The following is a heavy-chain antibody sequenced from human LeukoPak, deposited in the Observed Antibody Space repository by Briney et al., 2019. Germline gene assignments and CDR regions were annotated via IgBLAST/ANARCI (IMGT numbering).Heavy chain of an antibody. D-gene: IGHD1-26*01. CDR3: ASSVGATWTGDAFDI. CDR1: GYTFTSYG. J-gene: IGHJ3*02. CDR2: ISAYNGNT. V-gene: IGHV1-18*01. Sequence: ASVKLSCKASGYTFTSYGISWVRQAPGQGLEWMGWISAYNGNTNYAQKLQGRVTMTTDTSTSTAYMELRSLRSDDTAVYYCASSVGATWTGDAFDIWGQGTMVTVSS.